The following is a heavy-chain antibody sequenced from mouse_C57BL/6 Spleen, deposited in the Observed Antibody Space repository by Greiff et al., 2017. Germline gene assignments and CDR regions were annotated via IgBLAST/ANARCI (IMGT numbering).Heavy chain of an antibody. CDR3: ARRSNYGRYCDV. V-gene: IGHV1-4*01. CDR2: INPSSGYT. CDR1: GYTFTSYT. D-gene: IGHD2-5*01. Sequence: QVQLQQSGAELARPGASVKMSCKASGYTFTSYTMHWVKQRPGQGLEWIGYINPSSGYTKYTQKFKDKATLTADKSSSTAYMQLSSLTSEDSAVYYCARRSNYGRYCDVWGTGTTVTVSS. J-gene: IGHJ1*03.